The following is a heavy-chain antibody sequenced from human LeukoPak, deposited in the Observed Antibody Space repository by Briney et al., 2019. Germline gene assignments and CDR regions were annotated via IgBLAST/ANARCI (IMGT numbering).Heavy chain of an antibody. V-gene: IGHV4-39*07. CDR3: ARTPVSAAAGNHYFDY. Sequence: PSETLSLTCTVSYGSISDISYYWGWIRQPPGKGLEWIGSIYYSGSTYYNPSLKSRVTISVDTSKNQFSLKLSSVTAADTAVYYCARTPVSAAAGNHYFDYWGQGTLVTVSS. CDR1: YGSISDISYY. J-gene: IGHJ4*02. CDR2: IYYSGST. D-gene: IGHD6-13*01.